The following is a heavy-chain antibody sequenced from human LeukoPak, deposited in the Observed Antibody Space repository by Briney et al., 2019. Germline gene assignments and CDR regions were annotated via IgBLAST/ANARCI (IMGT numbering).Heavy chain of an antibody. CDR1: GFTFSSYA. V-gene: IGHV3-7*01. Sequence: GGSLRLSCAASGFTFSSYAMSWVRQAPGKGLEWVANIKQDGSEKYYVDSVRGRFTISRDNAENSLYLQMNSLRAEDTAVYYCARDRSTDFWSGYYTNYFDYWGQGTLVTVSS. J-gene: IGHJ4*02. D-gene: IGHD3-3*01. CDR3: ARDRSTDFWSGYYTNYFDY. CDR2: IKQDGSEK.